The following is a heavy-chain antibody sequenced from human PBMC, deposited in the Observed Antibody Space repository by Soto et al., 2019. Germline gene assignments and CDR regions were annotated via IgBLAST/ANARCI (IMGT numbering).Heavy chain of an antibody. J-gene: IGHJ4*02. CDR2: ISAYNGNT. CDR1: GYTFTSYG. V-gene: IGHV1-18*04. CDR3: ARDLYYYDSSGGDY. Sequence: ASVKVCCKASGYTFTSYGISWVRQAPGQGLEWMGWISAYNGNTNYAQKLQGRVTMTTDTSTSTAYMELRSLRSDDTAVYYCARDLYYYDSSGGDYWGQGTLVTVSS. D-gene: IGHD3-22*01.